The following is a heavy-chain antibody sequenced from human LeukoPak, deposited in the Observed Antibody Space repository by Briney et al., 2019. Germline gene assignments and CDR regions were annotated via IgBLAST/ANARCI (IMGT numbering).Heavy chain of an antibody. D-gene: IGHD2-2*01. J-gene: IGHJ6*02. V-gene: IGHV1-69*13. CDR1: GYTFTSYG. CDR2: IIPIFGTA. CDR3: ARRIVVVPAARHYYYGMDV. Sequence: SVKVSCKASGYTFTSYGISWVRQAPGQGLEWMGGIIPIFGTANYAQKFQGRVTITADESTSTAYMELSSLRSEDTAVYYCARRIVVVPAARHYYYGMDVWGQGTTVTVSS.